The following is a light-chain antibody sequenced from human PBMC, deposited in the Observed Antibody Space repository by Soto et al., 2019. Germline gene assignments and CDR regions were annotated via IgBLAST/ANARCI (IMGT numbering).Light chain of an antibody. CDR2: GTN. CDR3: QSYDNSLSGSRV. Sequence: QSVLAQPPSVSGAPGQKVTISCTGSSSNIGAGYDLHWYQQLPGTAPKLLIYGTNNRPSGVPDRFSGSKSGMSASLAITGLQAADEANYYCQSYDNSLSGSRVFGGGTKLTVL. J-gene: IGLJ3*02. CDR1: SSNIGAGYD. V-gene: IGLV1-40*01.